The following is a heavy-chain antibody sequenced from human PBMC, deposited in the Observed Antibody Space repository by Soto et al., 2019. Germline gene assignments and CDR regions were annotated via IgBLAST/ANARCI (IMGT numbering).Heavy chain of an antibody. CDR3: AHRPSGWYLFDY. J-gene: IGHJ4*02. CDR2: IYWNDDK. D-gene: IGHD6-19*01. CDR1: VFSLSTSGLV. V-gene: IGHV2-5*01. Sequence: SGPTLEPTQTLTLTCTFSVFSLSTSGLVVGWIRQPPGKALEWLALIYWNDDKRYSPSLKARLTITKDTSKNQVVLTMTNMDPVDTATYYCAHRPSGWYLFDYWGQGTLVTVSS.